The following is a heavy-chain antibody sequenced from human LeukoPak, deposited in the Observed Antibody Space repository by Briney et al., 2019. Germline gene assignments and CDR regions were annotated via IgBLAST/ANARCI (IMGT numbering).Heavy chain of an antibody. D-gene: IGHD6-13*01. CDR3: ASDWGYTSSWDRFEY. V-gene: IGHV3-7*05. CDR1: GFTFSSFW. Sequence: GGSLRLSCAASGFTFSSFWMSWVRQAPGKGLEWVANIKSDGSEEFYVDSVKGRFTISRDNAKNSLYLQMNSLRAEDTAVYYCASDWGYTSSWDRFEYWGQGTLVTVSS. CDR2: IKSDGSEE. J-gene: IGHJ4*02.